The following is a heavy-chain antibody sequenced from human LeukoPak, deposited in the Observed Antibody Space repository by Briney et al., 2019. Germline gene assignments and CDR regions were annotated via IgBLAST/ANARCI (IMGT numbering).Heavy chain of an antibody. CDR3: ARRSGYP. CDR1: GGSFSGYY. D-gene: IGHD5-12*01. J-gene: IGHJ5*02. CDR2: INHSGST. V-gene: IGHV4-34*01. Sequence: SETLSLTCAVYGGSFSGYYWSWIRQPPGKGLEWIGEINHSGSTNYNPSLKSRVTISVDTSKNQFSLKLSSVTAADTAVYYCARRSGYPWGQGTLVTVSS.